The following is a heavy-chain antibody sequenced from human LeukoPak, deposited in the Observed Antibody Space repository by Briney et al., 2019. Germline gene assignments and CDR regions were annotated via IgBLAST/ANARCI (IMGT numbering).Heavy chain of an antibody. CDR1: GFTFDDYA. V-gene: IGHV3-9*01. D-gene: IGHD3-10*01. J-gene: IGHJ4*02. CDR2: ISWNSGSI. Sequence: GGSLRLSCAASGFTFDDYAMHWVRQAPGKGLEWVSGISWNSGSIGYADSVKGRFTISRDNAKNSLYLQMNSLRAEDTALYYCAKDKAGGSGSFDYWGQGTLVTVSS. CDR3: AKDKAGGSGSFDY.